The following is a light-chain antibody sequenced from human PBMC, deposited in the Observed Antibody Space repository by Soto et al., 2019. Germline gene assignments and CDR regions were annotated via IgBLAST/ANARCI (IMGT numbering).Light chain of an antibody. CDR2: AAS. J-gene: IGKJ1*01. CDR3: HQSYIIPWT. CDR1: QSISRY. V-gene: IGKV1-39*01. Sequence: MTQSPSSLSASVGDRVTISCRASQSISRYLSWYQHKPGKAPKLLIYAASSLQSGVPSRFSGSGSGTDFTITISSMQPEDVESYDGHQSYIIPWTFGQGTKVDI.